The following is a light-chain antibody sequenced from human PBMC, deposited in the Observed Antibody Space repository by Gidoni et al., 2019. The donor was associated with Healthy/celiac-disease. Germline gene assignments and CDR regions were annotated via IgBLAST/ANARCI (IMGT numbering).Light chain of an antibody. CDR3: QQSYSTPLT. CDR1: QSISSY. V-gene: IGKV1-39*01. Sequence: IQMTQSPSSLSASVGDRVTITCRASQSISSYLNWYQQKPGKAPKRLIYAAYSLQSGVPSRFSGSGSGTDVTLTISSLQPEDFATYYCQQSYSTPLTFGGGTKVEIK. CDR2: AAY. J-gene: IGKJ4*01.